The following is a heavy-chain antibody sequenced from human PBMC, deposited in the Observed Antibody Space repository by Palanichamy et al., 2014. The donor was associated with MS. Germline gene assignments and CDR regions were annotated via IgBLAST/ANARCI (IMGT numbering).Heavy chain of an antibody. D-gene: IGHD3-22*01. Sequence: EVQLVESGGGLVQPGGSLRLSCAASRFTFSKYSMNWVRQAPGKGLEWVSYISSSGSIIYYADSVKGRFTISRDNAKNSLYLQMNIMKDEDTAVYYCASYYYDSSGFQHSAFDIWGQGTMVTVSS. J-gene: IGHJ3*02. V-gene: IGHV3-48*02. CDR2: ISSSGSII. CDR1: RFTFSKYS. CDR3: ASYYYDSSGFQHSAFDI.